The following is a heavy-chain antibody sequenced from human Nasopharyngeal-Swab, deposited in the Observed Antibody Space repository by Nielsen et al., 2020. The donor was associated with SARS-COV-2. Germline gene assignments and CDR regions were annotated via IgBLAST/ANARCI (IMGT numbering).Heavy chain of an antibody. D-gene: IGHD1-26*01. CDR2: IRNKVNSYAT. CDR1: GLCFSASP. Sequence: GESLKISCAASGLCFSASPIIWVRQASGKGLEWVGRIRNKVNSYATTYGVSVKGRFTISRDDSKNTEYLQMNSLKTEDTAVYFCARINPASGSYYDAIDIWGQGTMVTVSS. CDR3: ARINPASGSYYDAIDI. V-gene: IGHV3-73*01. J-gene: IGHJ3*02.